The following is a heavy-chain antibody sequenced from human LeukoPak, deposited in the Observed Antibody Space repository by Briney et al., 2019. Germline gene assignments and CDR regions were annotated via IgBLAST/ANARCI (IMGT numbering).Heavy chain of an antibody. V-gene: IGHV3-21*01. D-gene: IGHD1-1*01. CDR2: LDSSGAYI. CDR3: ASWSYNWNDGAFDI. Sequence: GGSLRLSCAASGFSFNTYTMNWARQAPGKGLEWLSSLDSSGAYIFYADSVKGRFTISRDNAKNSLYLQMNSLRAEDTAVYYCASWSYNWNDGAFDIWGQGTMVTVSS. CDR1: GFSFNTYT. J-gene: IGHJ3*02.